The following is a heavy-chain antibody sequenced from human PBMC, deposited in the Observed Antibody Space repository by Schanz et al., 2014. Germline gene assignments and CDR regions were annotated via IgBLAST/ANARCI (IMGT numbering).Heavy chain of an antibody. Sequence: QVQLQESGPGLVKPSETLSLTCTVSGGSIRGYYCSWIRQPPGKGLEWIGYVHSSGSTNYNSSLKSRVTISVDTSKNQFSLKWSSATAADTAVYYCARHLPGGYNNHGWFDPWGQGTLVTVSS. V-gene: IGHV4-59*08. D-gene: IGHD4-4*01. J-gene: IGHJ5*02. CDR2: VHSSGST. CDR1: GGSIRGYY. CDR3: ARHLPGGYNNHGWFDP.